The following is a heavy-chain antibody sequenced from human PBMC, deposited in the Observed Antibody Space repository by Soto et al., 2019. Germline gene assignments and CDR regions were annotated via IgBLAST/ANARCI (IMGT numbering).Heavy chain of an antibody. Sequence: EVQLVESGGDLVKPGGSLRLSCAASGFTFTDAWINWVRQAPGKGLEWVGRIKSKAAGGTTDFAEPVKGRFAISRDDSYRIVYLQINSLKTEDTGFYYCTTDSFSSPTVVRFGYWGHGTLVIVSS. CDR1: GFTFTDAW. V-gene: IGHV3-15*07. CDR3: TTDSFSSPTVVRFGY. CDR2: IKSKAAGGTT. D-gene: IGHD2-2*01. J-gene: IGHJ4*01.